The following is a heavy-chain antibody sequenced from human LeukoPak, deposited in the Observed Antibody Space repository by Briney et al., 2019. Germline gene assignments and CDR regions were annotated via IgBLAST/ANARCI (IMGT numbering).Heavy chain of an antibody. J-gene: IGHJ4*02. CDR3: ARFPRDPWRFDY. D-gene: IGHD5-12*01. CDR2: IYRDDTT. CDR1: GFTVSTNY. V-gene: IGHV3-53*01. Sequence: QPGGSLRLSCAASGFTVSTNYMSWVRQAPGKGLEWVSVIYRDDTTYYADSVKGRFTISRDNSKNTLYLQMSSLRAEDTAVYYCARFPRDPWRFDYWGQGTLVTVSS.